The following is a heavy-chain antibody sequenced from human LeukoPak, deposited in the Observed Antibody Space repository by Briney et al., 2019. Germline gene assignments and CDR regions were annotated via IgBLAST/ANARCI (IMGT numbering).Heavy chain of an antibody. CDR3: ARARGGYSYGFSPFDY. J-gene: IGHJ4*02. V-gene: IGHV4-39*07. Sequence: SETLSLTCTVSGGSISSSSYYWGWIRQPPGKGLEWIGSIYYSGSTYYNPSLKSRVTISVDTSKNQFSLKLSSVTAADTAVYYCARARGGYSYGFSPFDYWGQGTLVTVSS. CDR1: GGSISSSSYY. D-gene: IGHD5-18*01. CDR2: IYYSGST.